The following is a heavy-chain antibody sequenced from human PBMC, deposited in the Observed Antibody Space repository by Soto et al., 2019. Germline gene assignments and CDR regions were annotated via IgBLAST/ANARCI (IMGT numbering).Heavy chain of an antibody. CDR2: ISYSGST. J-gene: IGHJ6*02. V-gene: IGHV4-61*01. Sequence: QVQLQESGPGLVKPSETLSLTCTVSGGSVSSGSYYWSWIRQPPGKGLEWIGYISYSGSTNYNPSLKVRFTISPATSPNPFSLKLRSVTAADTAVYYCARAPTTVPNYYYYALDVWGQRTTVTVSS. D-gene: IGHD4-17*01. CDR1: GGSVSSGSYY. CDR3: ARAPTTVPNYYYYALDV.